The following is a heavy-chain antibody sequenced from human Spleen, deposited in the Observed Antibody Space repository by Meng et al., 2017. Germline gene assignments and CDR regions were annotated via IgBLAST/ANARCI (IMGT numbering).Heavy chain of an antibody. V-gene: IGHV3-9*01. CDR1: GFTFDDYA. J-gene: IGHJ6*02. D-gene: IGHD2-8*02. CDR2: ISWNSGSI. CDR3: AKDRTTGFYYYGMDV. Sequence: SLKISCAASGFTFDDYAMHWVRQAPGKGLEWVSGISWNSGSIGYADSVKGRFTISRDNAKNSLYLQMNSLRAEDTALYYCAKDRTTGFYYYGMDVWGQGTTVTVSS.